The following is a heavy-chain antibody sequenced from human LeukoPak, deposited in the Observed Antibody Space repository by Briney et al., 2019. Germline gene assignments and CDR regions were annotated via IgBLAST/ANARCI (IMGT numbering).Heavy chain of an antibody. V-gene: IGHV3-11*06. CDR3: AMTSGSLYYYGSGSYYGY. CDR2: ISSSRSYT. J-gene: IGHJ4*02. CDR1: GFTFSDYY. D-gene: IGHD3-10*01. Sequence: GGALRLSCAASGFTFSDYYMSWIRPAPGKGVEGVSYISSSRSYTNYADSLSGGFTISRDNAKKSLYLQMNSMRAEDTAVYYCAMTSGSLYYYGSGSYYGYWGQGTLVTVSS.